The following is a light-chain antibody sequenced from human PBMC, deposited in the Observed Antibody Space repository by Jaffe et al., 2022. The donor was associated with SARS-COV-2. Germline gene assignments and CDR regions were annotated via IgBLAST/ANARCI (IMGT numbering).Light chain of an antibody. CDR3: QVWHSTTDHYV. J-gene: IGLJ1*01. CDR1: NIRSKS. V-gene: IGLV3-21*02. Sequence: SYVLTQPPSVSVAPGQAASITCGGNNIRSKSVHWYQQRPGQAPVLVVYDDTDRPSGIPERFSGSNSGNTATLTISRVEAGDEADYYCQVWHSTTDHYVFGTGTRVTVL. CDR2: DDT.